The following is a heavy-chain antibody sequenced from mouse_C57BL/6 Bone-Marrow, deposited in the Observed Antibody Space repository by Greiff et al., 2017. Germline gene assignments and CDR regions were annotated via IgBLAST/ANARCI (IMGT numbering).Heavy chain of an antibody. Sequence: EVKLVESGGDLVKPGGSLKLSCAASGFTFSSYGMSWVRQTPDKRLEWVATISSGGSYTYYPDSVKGRFTISRDNAKNTLYLQMSRLKSEDTAMDYCARHVYRFDYWGQGTTLTVSS. CDR3: ARHVYRFDY. J-gene: IGHJ2*01. CDR1: GFTFSSYG. CDR2: ISSGGSYT. D-gene: IGHD2-1*01. V-gene: IGHV5-6*02.